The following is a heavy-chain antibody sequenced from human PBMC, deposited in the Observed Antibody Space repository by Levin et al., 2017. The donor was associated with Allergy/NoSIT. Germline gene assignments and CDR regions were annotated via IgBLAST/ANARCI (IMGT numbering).Heavy chain of an antibody. J-gene: IGHJ6*03. CDR3: ARVLRFYYDYYMDV. V-gene: IGHV3-33*08. CDR2: IWDDGYTK. Sequence: PGGSLRLSCAASGFTFSSYGMHWVRQAPGKGLEWVAVIWDDGYTKYYADSVKGRITTSRDNSKNTLYPQMNSLRAEDTAVYYCARVLRFYYDYYMDVWGNGTTVTVSS. CDR1: GFTFSSYG. D-gene: IGHD5-12*01.